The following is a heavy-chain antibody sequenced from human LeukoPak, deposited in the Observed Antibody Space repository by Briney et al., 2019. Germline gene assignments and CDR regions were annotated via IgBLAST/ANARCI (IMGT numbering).Heavy chain of an antibody. CDR2: ISSSGSTI. Sequence: GGSLRLSCAASGFTFSSYEMNWVRQAPGKGLEWVSYISSSGSTIYYADSVKGRFTISRDNAKNSLYLQMNSLRAEDTAVYYCARELWFGESAPVGNDYWGQGTLVTVSS. J-gene: IGHJ4*02. CDR3: ARELWFGESAPVGNDY. D-gene: IGHD3-10*01. V-gene: IGHV3-48*03. CDR1: GFTFSSYE.